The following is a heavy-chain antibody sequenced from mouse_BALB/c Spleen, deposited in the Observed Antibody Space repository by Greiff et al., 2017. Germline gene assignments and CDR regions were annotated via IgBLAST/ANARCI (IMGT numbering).Heavy chain of an antibody. J-gene: IGHJ2*01. CDR2: IYPYNGGT. CDR3: ARVYYDYSYYFDY. V-gene: IGHV1S29*02. D-gene: IGHD2-4*01. CDR1: GYTFTDYN. Sequence: VQLKQSGPELVKPGASVKISCKASGYTFTDYNMHWVKQSHGKSLEWIGYIYPYNGGTGYNQKFKSKATLTVDNSSSTAYMELRSLTSEDSAVYYCARVYYDYSYYFDYWGQGTTLTVSS.